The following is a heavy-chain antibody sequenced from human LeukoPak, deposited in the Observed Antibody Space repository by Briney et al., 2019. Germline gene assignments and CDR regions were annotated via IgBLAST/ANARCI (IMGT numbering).Heavy chain of an antibody. D-gene: IGHD1-26*01. Sequence: GGSLRLSCAASGFIFSSYRMSWVRQAPGKGLEWVANIKHDGSEKYYVDSVKGRFTISVDSAKRSLYLQMNSLKDEDTAVYYCARDPRWGAGYFDFWGQGALVTVSS. J-gene: IGHJ4*02. CDR2: IKHDGSEK. CDR1: GFIFSSYR. CDR3: ARDPRWGAGYFDF. V-gene: IGHV3-7*01.